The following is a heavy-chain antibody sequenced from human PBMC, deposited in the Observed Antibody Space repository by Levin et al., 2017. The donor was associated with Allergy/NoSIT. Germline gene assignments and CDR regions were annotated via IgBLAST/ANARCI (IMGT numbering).Heavy chain of an antibody. CDR1: GFTFSSYA. Sequence: GGSLRLSCAASGFTFSSYAMHWVRQAPGKGLEWVAVISYDGSNKYYADSVKGRFTISRDNSKNTLYLQMNSLRAEDTAVYYCASCATVDCSSTSLYYYYGMDVWGQGTTVTVSS. CDR2: ISYDGSNK. D-gene: IGHD2-2*01. V-gene: IGHV3-30-3*01. CDR3: ASCATVDCSSTSLYYYYGMDV. J-gene: IGHJ6*02.